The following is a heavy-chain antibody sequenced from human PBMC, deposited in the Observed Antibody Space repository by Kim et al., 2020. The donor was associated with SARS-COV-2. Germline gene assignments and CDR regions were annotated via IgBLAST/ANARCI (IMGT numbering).Heavy chain of an antibody. Sequence: SETLSLTCTVSGGSISSSSYYWGWIRQPPGKGLEWIGSIYYSGSTYYNPSLKSRVTISVDTSKNQFSLKLSSVTAADTAVYYCARGGSSGWYVIHWGQGTLVTVSS. J-gene: IGHJ4*02. CDR3: ARGGSSGWYVIH. D-gene: IGHD6-19*01. V-gene: IGHV4-39*01. CDR1: GGSISSSSYY. CDR2: IYYSGST.